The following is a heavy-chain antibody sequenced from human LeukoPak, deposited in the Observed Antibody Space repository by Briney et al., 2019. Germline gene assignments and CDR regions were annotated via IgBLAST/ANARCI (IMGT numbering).Heavy chain of an antibody. CDR1: GFTFSSYA. V-gene: IGHV3-23*01. CDR2: ISGSGGST. D-gene: IGHD1-1*01. CDR3: AKDYNAFDF. Sequence: GGSLRLSCAASGFTFSSYAMSWVRQAPRKGLEWVSAISGSGGSTYYADSVKGRFTISRDNSKNILYLQMHSLTVEDTAIYFCAKDYNAFDFWGQGTLVTVSS. J-gene: IGHJ4*02.